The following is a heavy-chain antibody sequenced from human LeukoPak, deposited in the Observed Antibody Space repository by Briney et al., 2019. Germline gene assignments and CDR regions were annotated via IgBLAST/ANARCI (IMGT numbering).Heavy chain of an antibody. V-gene: IGHV3-21*01. Sequence: GGSLRLSCAASGFTFSSYSMYWVRQAPGKGLEWVSSISSSSSYIYYADSVKGRFTISRDNAKNSLYLQMNSLRAEDTAVYYCARLGSIAARRDYWGQGTLVTVSS. D-gene: IGHD6-6*01. CDR2: ISSSSSYI. CDR3: ARLGSIAARRDY. J-gene: IGHJ4*02. CDR1: GFTFSSYS.